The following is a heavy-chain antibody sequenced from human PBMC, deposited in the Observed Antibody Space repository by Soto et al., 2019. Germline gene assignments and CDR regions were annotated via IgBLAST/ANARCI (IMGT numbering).Heavy chain of an antibody. V-gene: IGHV2-70*04. Sequence: SGPTLLNPTQTLTLTCTFSGFSLSTSGMRVSWIRQPPGKALEWLARIDWDDDKLYSTSLKTRLTISKDTSKNQVVLTMTNMDPVDTATYYCALTKTWYSSDADYWGQGTLVTVS. CDR1: GFSLSTSGMR. CDR2: IDWDDDK. CDR3: ALTKTWYSSDADY. J-gene: IGHJ4*02. D-gene: IGHD6-19*01.